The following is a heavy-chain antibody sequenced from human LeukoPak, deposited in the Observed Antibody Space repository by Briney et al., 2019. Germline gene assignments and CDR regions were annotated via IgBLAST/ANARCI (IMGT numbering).Heavy chain of an antibody. J-gene: IGHJ6*03. CDR2: ISGSGGST. CDR3: AKGRPSSSWYLDYYYYYMDV. Sequence: GGSLRLSCAASGFTFSSYGMSWVRQAPGKGLEWVSAISGSGGSTYYADSVKGRFTISRDNSKNTLYLQMNSLRAEDTAVYYCAKGRPSSSWYLDYYYYYMDVWGKGTTVTVSS. CDR1: GFTFSSYG. V-gene: IGHV3-23*01. D-gene: IGHD6-13*01.